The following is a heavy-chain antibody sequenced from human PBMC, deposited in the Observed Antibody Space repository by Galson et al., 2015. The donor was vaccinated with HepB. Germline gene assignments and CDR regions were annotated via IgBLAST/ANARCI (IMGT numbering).Heavy chain of an antibody. J-gene: IGHJ6*03. CDR3: AGGGYSSGWSEYYFFYMDV. V-gene: IGHV1-69*13. CDR1: GGTFTNYA. Sequence: SVKVSCKVSGGTFTNYAFSWVRQAPGQGLEWMGGIIPIFPTADYAQNFQGRVTITADESTSTVYMELSSLRYEDRAVYYCAGGGYSSGWSEYYFFYMDVWGRGTTVTVSS. CDR2: IIPIFPTA. D-gene: IGHD6-19*01.